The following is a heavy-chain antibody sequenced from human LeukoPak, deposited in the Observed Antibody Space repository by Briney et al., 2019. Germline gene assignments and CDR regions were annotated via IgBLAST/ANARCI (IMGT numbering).Heavy chain of an antibody. CDR3: ARDLDYYESSGYYSTNTD. V-gene: IGHV3-23*01. CDR2: ISSSGSGGNT. J-gene: IGHJ4*02. Sequence: GGSLRLSCAASGVTLSSYAMSWARQAPGKGLEWVSGISSSGSGGNTYYADSVKGRFTISRDNSKNTLYLQMSSLRAEDTAVYYCARDLDYYESSGYYSTNTDWGQGTLVTVSS. D-gene: IGHD3-22*01. CDR1: GVTLSSYA.